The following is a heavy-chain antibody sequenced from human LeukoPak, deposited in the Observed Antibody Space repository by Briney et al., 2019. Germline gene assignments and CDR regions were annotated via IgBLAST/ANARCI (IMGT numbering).Heavy chain of an antibody. CDR2: IYYSGST. CDR3: AIAGVLEYQLQPSLGIGFDP. CDR1: GGSLSSGDYY. J-gene: IGHJ5*02. V-gene: IGHV4-30-4*08. D-gene: IGHD2-2*01. Sequence: SQTLSLTCTVSGGSLSSGDYYWRGLRQPPGRGVEGIGYIYYSGSTYYNPPLKSRVTISVDTSKNQFSQKLSSVTATDAAVYYCAIAGVLEYQLQPSLGIGFDPWGQGTLVTVSS.